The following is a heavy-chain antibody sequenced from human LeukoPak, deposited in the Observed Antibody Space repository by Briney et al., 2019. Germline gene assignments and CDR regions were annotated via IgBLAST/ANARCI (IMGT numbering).Heavy chain of an antibody. CDR3: ARAHCGGDCYFAEYFQH. J-gene: IGHJ1*01. Sequence: GESLKISCKGSGYSFTSYWIGWVRQMPGKGLGWMGIIYPGDSDTRYSPSFQGQVTISADKSISTAYLQWSSLKASDTAMYYCARAHCGGDCYFAEYFQHWGQSTLVTVSS. CDR2: IYPGDSDT. V-gene: IGHV5-51*01. D-gene: IGHD2-21*02. CDR1: GYSFTSYW.